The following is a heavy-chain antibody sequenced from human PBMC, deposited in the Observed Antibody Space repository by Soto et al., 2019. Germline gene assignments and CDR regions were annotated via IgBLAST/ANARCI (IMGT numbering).Heavy chain of an antibody. D-gene: IGHD6-13*01. J-gene: IGHJ4*02. CDR1: GYTFTSYG. V-gene: IGHV1-18*04. CDR3: ERASRSRVAAAGPNFDY. CDR2: ISAYNGNT. Sequence: SVKDSCKASGYTFTSYGISWVRQAPVQGLEWMGWISAYNGNTNYAQKLQGRVTMTTDTSTSTAYMELRSLRSDDTAVYYCERASRSRVAAAGPNFDYWGQATLVNVSS.